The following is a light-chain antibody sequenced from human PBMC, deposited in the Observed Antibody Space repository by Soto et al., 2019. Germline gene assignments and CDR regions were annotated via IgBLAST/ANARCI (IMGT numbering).Light chain of an antibody. J-gene: IGKJ2*01. Sequence: DIQMTQSPSSLSASVGDRVTITCRASQSISSYLNWYQQKPGKAPKLLIYAASSLQSGVPSRFSGSGSATDFTLTISSLQPEDFATDYCQQSYSTPPYTFGHGTKLEIK. V-gene: IGKV1-39*01. CDR1: QSISSY. CDR2: AAS. CDR3: QQSYSTPPYT.